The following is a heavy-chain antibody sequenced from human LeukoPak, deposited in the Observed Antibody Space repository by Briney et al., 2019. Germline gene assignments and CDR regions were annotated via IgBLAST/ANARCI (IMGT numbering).Heavy chain of an antibody. Sequence: SQTLSLTCAISGDSVSRNSAAWNWIRQSPSRGLEWLGRTHYRSKWYNDYAESVKSQITINPDTSKNQFTLQLNSVTPEESGVYYCARGRGDYYGMDVWGQGTTVTVSS. V-gene: IGHV6-1*01. CDR1: GDSVSRNSAA. CDR3: ARGRGDYYGMDV. CDR2: THYRSKWYN. J-gene: IGHJ6*02.